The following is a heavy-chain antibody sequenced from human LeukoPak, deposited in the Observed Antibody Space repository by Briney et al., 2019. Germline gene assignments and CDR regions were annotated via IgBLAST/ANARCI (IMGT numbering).Heavy chain of an antibody. V-gene: IGHV4-30-4*01. J-gene: IGHJ5*02. CDR2: MYYSGST. D-gene: IGHD3-22*01. Sequence: SETLSLNCTVSVASISSGDYYWSWIRQPPGKGLEWIGYMYYSGSTYYNPSLKSRATISVDTSKNQFSLKPSSVTAADTAVYYCARPYYYDSRIDPWGQGTLVTVSS. CDR1: VASISSGDYY. CDR3: ARPYYYDSRIDP.